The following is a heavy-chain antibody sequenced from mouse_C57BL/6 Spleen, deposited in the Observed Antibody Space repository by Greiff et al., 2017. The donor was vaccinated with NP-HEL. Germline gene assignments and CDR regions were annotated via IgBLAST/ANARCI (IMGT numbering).Heavy chain of an antibody. CDR3: ARLAYGSYYFDY. CDR1: GYTFTSYW. CDR2: IDPNRGGT. J-gene: IGHJ2*01. V-gene: IGHV1-72*01. D-gene: IGHD1-1*01. Sequence: VQLQQPGAELVKPGASVKLSCKASGYTFTSYWMHWVKQRPGRGLEWIGRIDPNRGGTKYNEKFKSKATLTVDKPSSTAYMQLSILTSEDSAVYYCARLAYGSYYFDYWGQGTTLTVSS.